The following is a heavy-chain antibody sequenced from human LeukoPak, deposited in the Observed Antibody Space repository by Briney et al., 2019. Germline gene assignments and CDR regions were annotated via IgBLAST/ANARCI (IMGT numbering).Heavy chain of an antibody. CDR2: VHKSGST. Sequence: SGTLSLTCAVSGGSISSSNLWSWVRQPPGKGLEWIGEVHKSGSTNYYPSLQSRVTISIDKSKNQIALELTSVTAADTAVYYCAKEIVGAPTPGAYWGQGILVTVSS. D-gene: IGHD1-26*01. CDR1: GGSISSSNL. CDR3: AKEIVGAPTPGAY. V-gene: IGHV4-4*02. J-gene: IGHJ4*02.